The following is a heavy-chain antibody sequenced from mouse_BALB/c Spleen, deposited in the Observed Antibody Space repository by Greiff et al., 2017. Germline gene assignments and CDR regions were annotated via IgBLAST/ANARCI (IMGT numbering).Heavy chain of an antibody. J-gene: IGHJ1*01. CDR1: GFTFTSYV. D-gene: IGHD1-1*01. Sequence: VQLQQSGPELVKPGASVKMSCKASGFTFTSYVMHWVKQKPGQGLEWIGYINPYNDGTKYNEKFKGKATLTSDTSSSTAYMQLSSLTSEDTAVYYCAKNYGSPYWYFDVWGAGTTVTVSS. V-gene: IGHV1-14*01. CDR3: AKNYGSPYWYFDV. CDR2: INPYNDGT.